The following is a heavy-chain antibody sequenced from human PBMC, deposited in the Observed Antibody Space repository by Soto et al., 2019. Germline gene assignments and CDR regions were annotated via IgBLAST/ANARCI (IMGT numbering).Heavy chain of an antibody. D-gene: IGHD1-26*01. Sequence: ASVKVSCKVSGYTLTELSMHWVRRAPGKGLEWMGGFDPEDGETIYAQKFQGRVTMTEDTSTDTAYMELSSLRSEDTAVYYCATDRPGATLVVYFDYWGQGTLVTVS. CDR2: FDPEDGET. CDR3: ATDRPGATLVVYFDY. J-gene: IGHJ4*02. CDR1: GYTLTELS. V-gene: IGHV1-24*01.